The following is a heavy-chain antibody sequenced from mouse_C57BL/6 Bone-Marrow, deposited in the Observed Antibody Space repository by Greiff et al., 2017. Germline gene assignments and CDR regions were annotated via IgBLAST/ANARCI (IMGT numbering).Heavy chain of an antibody. CDR3: ARSSWYFDI. Sequence: QVQLQQSGAELVRPGTSVKVSCKASGYAFTNYLIEWVKQRPGQGLEWIGVINPGSGGTNYNEKFKGKATLTADKSSSTACMQLSSLTSEDSAVYFCARSSWYFDIWGTGTTVTVTA. CDR1: GYAFTNYL. CDR2: INPGSGGT. V-gene: IGHV1-54*01. J-gene: IGHJ1*03.